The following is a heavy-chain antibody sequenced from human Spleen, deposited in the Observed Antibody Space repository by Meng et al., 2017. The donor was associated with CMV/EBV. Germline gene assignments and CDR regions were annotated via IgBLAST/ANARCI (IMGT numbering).Heavy chain of an antibody. CDR1: GFTFNSYA. V-gene: IGHV3-21*01. CDR2: ISSSSSYI. CDR3: ARDKYCSSTSCYTGHYYYYYGMDV. Sequence: GESLKISCGASGFTFNSYAMSWVRQAPGKGLEWVSSISSSSSYIYYADSVKGRFTISRDNAKNSLYLQMNSLRAEDTAVYYCARDKYCSSTSCYTGHYYYYYGMDVWGQGTTVTVSS. J-gene: IGHJ6*02. D-gene: IGHD2-2*02.